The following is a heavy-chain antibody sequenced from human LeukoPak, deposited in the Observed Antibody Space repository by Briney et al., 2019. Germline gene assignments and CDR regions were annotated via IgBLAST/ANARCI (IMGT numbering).Heavy chain of an antibody. CDR3: AGGGFYSSDSSGYYGFDP. J-gene: IGHJ5*02. Sequence: GGSLRLSCAASGFTFSSYGMSWVRQAPGKGLEWVANIKQDGSEKYYVDSVKGRFTISRDNAKNSLYLQMNSLRAEDTAVYYCAGGGFYSSDSSGYYGFDPWGQGTLVTVSS. D-gene: IGHD3-22*01. V-gene: IGHV3-7*01. CDR1: GFTFSSYG. CDR2: IKQDGSEK.